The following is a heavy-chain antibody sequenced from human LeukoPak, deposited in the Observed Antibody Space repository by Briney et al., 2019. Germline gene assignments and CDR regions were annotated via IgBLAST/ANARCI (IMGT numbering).Heavy chain of an antibody. Sequence: KTSETLSLTCTVSGGSISSYYWSWIRQPPGKGLKWIGYIYYSGSTNYNPSLKSRVTISVDTSKNQFSLKLSSVTAADTAVYYCARDGSSGYYYASHMDVWGKGTTVTVSS. D-gene: IGHD3-22*01. J-gene: IGHJ6*03. CDR2: IYYSGST. V-gene: IGHV4-59*01. CDR1: GGSISSYY. CDR3: ARDGSSGYYYASHMDV.